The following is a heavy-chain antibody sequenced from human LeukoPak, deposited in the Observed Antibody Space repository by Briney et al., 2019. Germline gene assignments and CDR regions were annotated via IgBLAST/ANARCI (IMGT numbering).Heavy chain of an antibody. CDR3: AKDMGYSSGWSPSSYYFDY. Sequence: PGGSLRLSCAASGFTFDDYAMHWVRQAPGKGLEWVSGISWNSGSIGYADSVKGRFTISRDNAKNSLYLQMNSLRAEDTALYYCAKDMGYSSGWSPSSYYFDYWGQGTLVTVSS. D-gene: IGHD6-19*01. CDR1: GFTFDDYA. J-gene: IGHJ4*02. CDR2: ISWNSGSI. V-gene: IGHV3-9*01.